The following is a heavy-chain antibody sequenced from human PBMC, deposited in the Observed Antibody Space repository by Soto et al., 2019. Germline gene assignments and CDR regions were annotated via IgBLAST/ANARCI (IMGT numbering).Heavy chain of an antibody. J-gene: IGHJ4*02. CDR3: ATSDLAVAGPFDY. CDR2: MNPNSGNT. Sequence: ASVKVSCKASGYTFTSYDINWGRQATGQGLEWMGWMNPNSGNTGYAQKFQGRVTMTRNTSISTAYMELSSLRSEDTAVYYCATSDLAVAGPFDYWGQGTLVTVSS. D-gene: IGHD6-19*01. V-gene: IGHV1-8*01. CDR1: GYTFTSYD.